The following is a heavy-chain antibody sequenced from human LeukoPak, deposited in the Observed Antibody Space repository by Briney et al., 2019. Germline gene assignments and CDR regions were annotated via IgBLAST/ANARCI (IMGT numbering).Heavy chain of an antibody. V-gene: IGHV3-30*02. CDR1: LFTFSSYS. D-gene: IGHD6-6*01. J-gene: IGHJ4*02. CDR3: AKDKGIAARFSFDY. Sequence: PRGSLRLSRAASLFTFSSYSTHCVRQAPGKGLGWGAFIRNDGSNKYYADSVKGRFTISRDNSKNTLYMHMNSLRAEDTAVYYCAKDKGIAARFSFDYWGQGTLVTVSS. CDR2: IRNDGSNK.